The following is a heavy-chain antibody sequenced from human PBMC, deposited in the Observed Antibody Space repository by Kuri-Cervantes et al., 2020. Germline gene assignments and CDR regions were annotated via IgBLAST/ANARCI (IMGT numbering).Heavy chain of an antibody. CDR2: IIPIFGTA. CDR1: GGTFSSYA. J-gene: IGHJ4*02. D-gene: IGHD6-13*01. V-gene: IGHV1-69*13. Sequence: SVKVSCKASGGTFSSYAISWVRQAPGQGLEWMGGIIPIFGTANYAQKFQGRVTITADESTSTTYMELTSLRSDDTAVYYCATLRAQDGSSFDYWGQGTLVTVSS. CDR3: ATLRAQDGSSFDY.